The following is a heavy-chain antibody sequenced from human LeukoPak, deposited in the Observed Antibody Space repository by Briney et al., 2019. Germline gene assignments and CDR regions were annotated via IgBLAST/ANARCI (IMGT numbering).Heavy chain of an antibody. V-gene: IGHV3-23*01. CDR2: ISGSGGST. D-gene: IGHD5-12*01. J-gene: IGHJ4*02. CDR3: AKGDVYSGYDFLDY. CDR1: GFTFSSYA. Sequence: GGSLRLSCAASGFTFSSYAMSWVRQAPGKGLEWVSAISGSGGSTYYADSVKGRFTISRGNSKNTLYLQMNSLRAEDTAVYYCAKGDVYSGYDFLDYWGQGTLVTVSS.